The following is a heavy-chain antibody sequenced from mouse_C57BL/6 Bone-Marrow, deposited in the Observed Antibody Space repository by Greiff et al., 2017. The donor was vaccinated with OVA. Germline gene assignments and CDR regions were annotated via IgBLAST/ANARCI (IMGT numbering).Heavy chain of an antibody. CDR3: AREDYDYAGFAY. D-gene: IGHD2-4*01. Sequence: VQLVESGAELVRPGTSVKVSCKASGYAFTNYLIEWVKQRPGQGLEWIGVINPGSGGTNYNEKFKGKATLTADKSSSTAYMQLSSLTSEDSAVYFCAREDYDYAGFAYWGQGTLVTVSA. CDR2: INPGSGGT. V-gene: IGHV1-54*01. CDR1: GYAFTNYL. J-gene: IGHJ3*01.